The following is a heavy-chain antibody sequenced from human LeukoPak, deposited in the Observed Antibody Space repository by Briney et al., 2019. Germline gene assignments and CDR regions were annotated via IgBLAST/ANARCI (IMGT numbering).Heavy chain of an antibody. Sequence: QSGGSLRLSCAVSGFTFNSYAMSWVRQAPGKGLEWVSTISGSGGSTYYADSVKGRFTVSRDNSKYTLYLQMNSLRAEDTAVYYCARPLLTGYPDYWGQGTLVTVSS. D-gene: IGHD3-9*01. CDR3: ARPLLTGYPDY. V-gene: IGHV3-23*01. J-gene: IGHJ4*02. CDR1: GFTFNSYA. CDR2: ISGSGGST.